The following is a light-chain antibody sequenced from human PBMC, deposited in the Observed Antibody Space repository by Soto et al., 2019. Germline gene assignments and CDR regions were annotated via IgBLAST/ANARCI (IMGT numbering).Light chain of an antibody. V-gene: IGKV3-20*01. J-gene: IGKJ5*01. CDR3: QQHGSSPT. CDR1: QSVSSSY. Sequence: DIVLTQSPGTLSLSPGERATLSCRASQSVSSSYLAWYQQKPGQAPRLLIYRAFSRATGIPDRFSGSGSGTDFTLTISRLEPEDFAVYYCQQHGSSPTFGQGTRLEIK. CDR2: RAF.